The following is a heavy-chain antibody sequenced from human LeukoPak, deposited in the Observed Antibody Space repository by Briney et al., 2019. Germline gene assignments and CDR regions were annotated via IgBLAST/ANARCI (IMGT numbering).Heavy chain of an antibody. D-gene: IGHD3-22*01. J-gene: IGHJ3*02. V-gene: IGHV4-59*08. CDR3: ARRRYYDSSGYYYVWDAFDI. CDR1: GGSISSYY. Sequence: SETLSLTCTVSGGSISSYYWSWIRQPPGKGLEWIGYIYYSGSTNYNPSLKSRVTISVDTSKNQFSLKLSSVTAADTAVYYCARRRYYDSSGYYYVWDAFDIWGQGTVVTVSS. CDR2: IYYSGST.